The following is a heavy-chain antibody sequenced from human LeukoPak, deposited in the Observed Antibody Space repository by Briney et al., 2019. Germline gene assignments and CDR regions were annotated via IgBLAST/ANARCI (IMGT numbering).Heavy chain of an antibody. CDR1: GFTFDDYA. J-gene: IGHJ4*02. V-gene: IGHV3-9*01. Sequence: GGSLRLSCAASGFTFDDYAMQWVRQAPGKGLEWVSGISWNSGSIGYADSVKGRFTISRDNAKNSLYLQMISLRAEDTALYYCAKDSGSGLRSGSPLGYWGQGTLVTVSS. CDR2: ISWNSGSI. CDR3: AKDSGSGLRSGSPLGY. D-gene: IGHD3-10*01.